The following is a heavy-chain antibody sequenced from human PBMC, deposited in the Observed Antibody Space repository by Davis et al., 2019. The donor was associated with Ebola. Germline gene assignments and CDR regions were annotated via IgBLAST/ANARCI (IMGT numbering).Heavy chain of an antibody. Sequence: PGGSLRLSCAASGFTFSSYAMSWVRQAPGKGLEWVSSISSSSSYIYYADSVKGRFTISRDNAKNSLYLQMNSLRAEDTAVYYCAREVGPMHFDYWGQGTLVTVSS. J-gene: IGHJ4*02. D-gene: IGHD1-26*01. CDR1: GFTFSSYA. CDR2: ISSSSSYI. V-gene: IGHV3-21*01. CDR3: AREVGPMHFDY.